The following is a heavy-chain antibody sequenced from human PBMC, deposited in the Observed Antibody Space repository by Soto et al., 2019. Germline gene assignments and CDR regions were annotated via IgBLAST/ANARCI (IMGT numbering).Heavy chain of an antibody. CDR1: GFMFSAYW. CDR3: VRDFDV. Sequence: EVQLVEYGGGLVQPGGSLRLSCTASGFMFSAYWMSWVRQAPGKGLEWVANIKQDGSEKYYVDSLKGRFTISRVNAANSLSLQMDSLTPEDTAVYYCVRDFDVWGRRTLVTVSS. J-gene: IGHJ2*01. V-gene: IGHV3-7*01. CDR2: IKQDGSEK.